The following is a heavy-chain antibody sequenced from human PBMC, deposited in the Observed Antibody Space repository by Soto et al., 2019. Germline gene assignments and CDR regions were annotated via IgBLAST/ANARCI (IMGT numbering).Heavy chain of an antibody. J-gene: IGHJ4*02. Sequence: ASVKVSCKASGYTFTSYGISWVRQAPGQGLEWMGWISAYNGNTNYAQKLQGRVTMTTDTSTSTAYMKLRSLRSDDTAVYYCARGTPYYDFWSGYSALDYWGQGTLVTVSS. V-gene: IGHV1-18*01. CDR2: ISAYNGNT. CDR3: ARGTPYYDFWSGYSALDY. D-gene: IGHD3-3*01. CDR1: GYTFTSYG.